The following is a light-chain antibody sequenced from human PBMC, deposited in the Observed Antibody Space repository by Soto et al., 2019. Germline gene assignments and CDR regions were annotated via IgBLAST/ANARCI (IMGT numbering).Light chain of an antibody. Sequence: DIQMTQSPSSLSASVGDRVTITGRASQSISIYLKWYQQKPGKTPNLLIYAASSMQSGVASRFSGSGSGTDFTLTISSLQPEDFATYYCQKSYSTPRTFGQGTKVDIK. V-gene: IGKV1-39*01. CDR1: QSISIY. J-gene: IGKJ1*01. CDR2: AAS. CDR3: QKSYSTPRT.